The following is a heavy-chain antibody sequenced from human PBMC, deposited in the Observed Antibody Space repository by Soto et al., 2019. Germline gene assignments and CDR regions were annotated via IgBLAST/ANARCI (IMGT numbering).Heavy chain of an antibody. Sequence: GGSLRLSCAASGFTFSSYWMHWVRQAPGKGLVWVSRINSDGSSTSYADSVKGRFTISRDNAKNTLYLQMNSLRAEDTAVYYCARGPYSSGANYYYYMDVWGKGTTVTVSS. CDR1: GFTFSSYW. CDR2: INSDGSST. CDR3: ARGPYSSGANYYYYMDV. J-gene: IGHJ6*03. D-gene: IGHD6-19*01. V-gene: IGHV3-74*01.